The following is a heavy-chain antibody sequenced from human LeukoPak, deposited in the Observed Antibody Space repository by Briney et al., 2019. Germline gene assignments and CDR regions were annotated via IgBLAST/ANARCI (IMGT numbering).Heavy chain of an antibody. J-gene: IGHJ6*02. CDR2: IKQDGSKK. Sequence: GGSLRLSCAASGFTFSSYWMSWVRQAPGKGLEWVANIKQDGSKKYYVDSVKGRFTISRDNAKNSLYLQMNSLRAEDTAVYYCAREYSYGYFPSPMDVWGQGTTVTVSS. D-gene: IGHD5-18*01. CDR3: AREYSYGYFPSPMDV. V-gene: IGHV3-7*04. CDR1: GFTFSSYW.